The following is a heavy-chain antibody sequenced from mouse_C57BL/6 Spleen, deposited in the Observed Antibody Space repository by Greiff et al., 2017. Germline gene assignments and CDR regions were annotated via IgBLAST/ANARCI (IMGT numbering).Heavy chain of an antibody. D-gene: IGHD1-1*01. CDR1: GYTFTSYW. J-gene: IGHJ4*01. CDR2: IDPSDSET. V-gene: IGHV1-52*01. Sequence: QVQLQQPGAELVRPGSSVKLSCKASGYTFTSYWMHWVKRRPIQGLEWIGNIDPSDSETHYNQKFKDKATLTVDKSSSTAYMQLSSLTSEDSAVYYCARITTVVSYYAMDYWGQGTSVTVSS. CDR3: ARITTVVSYYAMDY.